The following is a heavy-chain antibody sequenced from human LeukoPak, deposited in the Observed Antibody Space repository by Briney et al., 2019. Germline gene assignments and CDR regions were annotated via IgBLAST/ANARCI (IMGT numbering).Heavy chain of an antibody. V-gene: IGHV3-7*01. D-gene: IGHD6-19*01. CDR1: GFTFSTYA. CDR2: KKQDGSEK. CDR3: ARIAYSSGWYLLDY. J-gene: IGHJ4*02. Sequence: GGSLRLSCAASGFTFSTYAMSWFRQAPGKGLGGLANKKQDGSEKYCVDSVKGRFTISRDNAKNSLYLQMNSLRAEDTAVYYCARIAYSSGWYLLDYWGQGTLVTVSS.